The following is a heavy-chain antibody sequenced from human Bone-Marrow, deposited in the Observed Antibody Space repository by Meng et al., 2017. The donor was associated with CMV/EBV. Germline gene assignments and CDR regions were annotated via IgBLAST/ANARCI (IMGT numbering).Heavy chain of an antibody. CDR2: IYYSGST. Sequence: SETLSLTCAVYGGSFSGYYWSWIRQHPGKGLEWIGYIYYSGSTYYNPSLKSRVTISVDTSKNQFSLKLSSVTAADTAVYYCARGKSALRGLLRFLEWWFYPWGQGTLVTVSS. V-gene: IGHV4-34*01. CDR1: GGSFSGYY. CDR3: ARGKSALRGLLRFLEWWFYP. D-gene: IGHD3-3*01. J-gene: IGHJ5*02.